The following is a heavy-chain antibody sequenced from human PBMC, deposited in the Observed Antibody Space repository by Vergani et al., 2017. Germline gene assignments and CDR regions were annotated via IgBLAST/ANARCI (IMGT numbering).Heavy chain of an antibody. CDR1: GFRVTTYY. Sequence: VELLESGGGLAQPGGSLRVSCSASGFRVTTYYMSWVRQAPGKGLEWVSVIKSDGRTSYAESVRGRFTISRDTSRNAVYLQMNILRVEHTGVYYCTRSECSGTTCYGHYFDLWGHGILVTVSS. V-gene: IGHV3-66*02. CDR2: IKSDGRT. CDR3: TRSECSGTTCYGHYFDL. D-gene: IGHD2-15*01. J-gene: IGHJ4*01.